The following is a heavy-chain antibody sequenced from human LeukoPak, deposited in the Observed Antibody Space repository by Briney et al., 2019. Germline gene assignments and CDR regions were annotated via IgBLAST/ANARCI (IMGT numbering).Heavy chain of an antibody. CDR3: AKGIHPLHALDY. D-gene: IGHD2-21*01. CDR2: ISYDGSNK. J-gene: IGHJ4*02. CDR1: GFTFSSYG. Sequence: GGSLRLSCAASGFTFSSYGMHWVRQAPGKGLEWVAVISYDGSNKYYADSVKGRFTISRDNSKNTLYLQMNSLRAEDTAVYYCAKGIHPLHALDYWGQGTLVTVSS. V-gene: IGHV3-30*18.